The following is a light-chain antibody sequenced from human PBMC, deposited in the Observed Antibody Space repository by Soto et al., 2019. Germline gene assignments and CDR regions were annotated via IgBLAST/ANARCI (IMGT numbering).Light chain of an antibody. CDR1: SSNTGNNY. CDR3: GTWDSSLSAYV. V-gene: IGLV1-51*01. Sequence: QSVLTQPPSVSAAPGQKVTISCSGSSSNTGNNYVSWYQQLPGPAPKLLNXEXNKRPSGIHDRLSGSKSGTSATLGITGLQTGDEDDDYCGTWDSSLSAYVLGTGSKVNV. J-gene: IGLJ1*01. CDR2: EXN.